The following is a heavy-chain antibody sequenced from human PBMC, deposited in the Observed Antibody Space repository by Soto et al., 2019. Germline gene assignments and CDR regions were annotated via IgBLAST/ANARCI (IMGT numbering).Heavy chain of an antibody. CDR2: IGGSGDSA. Sequence: VQLLESGGGLVQPGGSLRLSCAASGFTFSSYAMSWVRQAPGKGLEWVSAIGGSGDSAYYADSVKGRFIISRDDSVNTLYLHMNSLRAEDTAVYYCARDPHYCPGVNCYRLFDYWGQGTLVTVSS. V-gene: IGHV3-23*01. CDR1: GFTFSSYA. J-gene: IGHJ4*02. CDR3: ARDPHYCPGVNCYRLFDY. D-gene: IGHD2-15*01.